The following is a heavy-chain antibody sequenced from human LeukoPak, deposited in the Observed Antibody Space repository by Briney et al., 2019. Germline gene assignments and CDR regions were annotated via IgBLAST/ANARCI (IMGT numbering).Heavy chain of an antibody. CDR1: GFTFSSYW. CDR2: IKQDGSEK. V-gene: IGHV3-7*01. J-gene: IGHJ4*02. CDR3: ARVYVTVGERPDY. Sequence: GGSLRLSCAASGFTFSSYWMSWVRQAPGKGLEWVANIKQDGSEKYYVDSVKGRFTISRDNAKNSLYLQMNSLRAEDTAVYYCARVYVTVGERPDYWGQGTLVTVSS. D-gene: IGHD3-16*01.